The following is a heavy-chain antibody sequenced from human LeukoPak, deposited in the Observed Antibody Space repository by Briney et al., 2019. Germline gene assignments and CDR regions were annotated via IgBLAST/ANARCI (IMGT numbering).Heavy chain of an antibody. Sequence: AGGSLRLSCAASGFTFDDYAMHWVRHAPGKGLEWVSGISWNSGSIGYADSVKGRFTISRDNAKNSLYLQMNSLRAEDTAVYYCAKDFATVGSTLDYWGQGTLVTVSS. J-gene: IGHJ4*02. V-gene: IGHV3-9*01. CDR1: GFTFDDYA. CDR2: ISWNSGSI. CDR3: AKDFATVGSTLDY. D-gene: IGHD1-1*01.